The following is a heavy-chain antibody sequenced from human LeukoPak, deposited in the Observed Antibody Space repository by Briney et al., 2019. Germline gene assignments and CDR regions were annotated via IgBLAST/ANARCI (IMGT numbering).Heavy chain of an antibody. V-gene: IGHV6-1*01. Sequence: SQTLSLTCSISGDSVSSNSAAWTWIRQSPSRGLEWLGRTYYRSKWYNEYAVSVRGRITVKSDTSKNQFSLQLNSVTPEDTAVYYCASTHGPIDHWGQGILVTVSS. D-gene: IGHD2-8*01. CDR3: ASTHGPIDH. J-gene: IGHJ5*02. CDR1: GDSVSSNSAA. CDR2: TYYRSKWYN.